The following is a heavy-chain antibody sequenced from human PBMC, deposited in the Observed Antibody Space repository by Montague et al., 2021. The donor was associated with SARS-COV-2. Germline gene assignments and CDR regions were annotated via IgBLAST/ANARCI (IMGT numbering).Heavy chain of an antibody. CDR1: GGSISSSSYY. Sequence: SETLSLTCTVSGGSISSSSYYWGWIRQPPGKGLDWFGRFYNSGSTYYNPSPKSRVPLSVDRSRNHFSRKLSLVTAAATAVYYCARCEDYYGSRSYPNWGQGTLVTVST. CDR2: FYNSGST. V-gene: IGHV4-39*01. CDR3: ARCEDYYGSRSYPN. D-gene: IGHD3-10*01. J-gene: IGHJ4*02.